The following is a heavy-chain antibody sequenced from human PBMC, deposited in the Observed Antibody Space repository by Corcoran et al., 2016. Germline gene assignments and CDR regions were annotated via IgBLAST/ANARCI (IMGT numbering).Heavy chain of an antibody. Sequence: QVQLQESGPGLVKPSETLSLTCTVSGGSISSYYWSWIRQPPGKGLEWIGYIYYSGSTNYNPSLKSRVTISVDTSKNQFSLKLSSVTAADTAVYYCARASYYYDSSGHEAFDIWGQGTMVTVSS. J-gene: IGHJ3*02. CDR3: ARASYYYDSSGHEAFDI. D-gene: IGHD3-22*01. V-gene: IGHV4-59*01. CDR1: GGSISSYY. CDR2: IYYSGST.